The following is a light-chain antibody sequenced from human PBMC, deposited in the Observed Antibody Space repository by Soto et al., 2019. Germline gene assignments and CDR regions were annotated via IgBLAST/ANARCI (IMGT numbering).Light chain of an antibody. V-gene: IGLV2-23*03. J-gene: IGLJ2*01. CDR2: EGS. CDR3: CSYAGFSTFVI. CDR1: SSDVGSYNL. Sequence: QSALTQPASVSGSPGQSITISCTGTSSDVGSYNLVSWYQHHPGKAPKLMIYEGSKRPSGVSNRFSGSKSGNTASLTISGLQAEDEADYHCCSYAGFSTFVIFGGGTKSPS.